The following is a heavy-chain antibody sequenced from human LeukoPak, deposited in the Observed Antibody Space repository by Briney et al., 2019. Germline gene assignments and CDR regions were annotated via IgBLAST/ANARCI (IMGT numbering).Heavy chain of an antibody. CDR3: ARGLGYCSSSNCRSRGVYYMGV. V-gene: IGHV3-7*01. CDR1: GFTFSSYE. Sequence: AGGSLRLSCAASGFTFSSYEMSWVRQAPGKGLEWVANIKQDGSEKYYVDSVKGRFTISRDNAKNSLYLQMNSLRAEDTAVYYCARGLGYCSSSNCRSRGVYYMGVWGKGTTVTISS. CDR2: IKQDGSEK. D-gene: IGHD2-2*01. J-gene: IGHJ6*03.